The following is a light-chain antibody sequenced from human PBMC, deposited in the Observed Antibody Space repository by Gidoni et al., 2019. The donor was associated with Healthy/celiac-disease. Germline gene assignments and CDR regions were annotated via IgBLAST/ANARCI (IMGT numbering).Light chain of an antibody. Sequence: RSVSGSPGQPVTISCTGTSSDVGGYNYVSWYQQHPGKAPKLMIYDVSKRPSGVPDRFSGSKSGNTASLTISDHEADYYCCSYAGSLVFGGGTKLTVL. V-gene: IGLV2-11*01. CDR3: CSYAGSLV. J-gene: IGLJ2*01. CDR1: SSDVGGYNY. CDR2: DVS.